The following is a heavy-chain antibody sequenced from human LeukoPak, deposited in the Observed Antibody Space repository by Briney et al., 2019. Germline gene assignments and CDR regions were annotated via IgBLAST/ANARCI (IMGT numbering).Heavy chain of an antibody. CDR1: GGTFSSYA. Sequence: ASVKVSCKASGGTFSSYAISWVRQAPGQGLEWMGGIIPIFGTANYAQKFQGRVTITADESTSTAYMELGSLRSEDTAVYYCARFRYSSGWSYFDYWGQGTLVTVSS. D-gene: IGHD6-19*01. CDR2: IIPIFGTA. V-gene: IGHV1-69*13. CDR3: ARFRYSSGWSYFDY. J-gene: IGHJ4*02.